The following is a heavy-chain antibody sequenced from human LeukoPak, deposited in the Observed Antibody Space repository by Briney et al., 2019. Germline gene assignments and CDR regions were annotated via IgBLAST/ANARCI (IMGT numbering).Heavy chain of an antibody. CDR3: AREGDPTGSYYNY. V-gene: IGHV4-4*02. CDR2: ISHSGST. Sequence: SGTLSLTCDVSGVSISNINRWSWVRQPPGKGLEWIGEISHSGSTNYNPSLKSRVTISVDKSKNQFSLNLNSVTAADTAVYYCAREGDPTGSYYNYWGQGILVTVSS. CDR1: GVSISNINR. J-gene: IGHJ4*02. D-gene: IGHD3-10*01.